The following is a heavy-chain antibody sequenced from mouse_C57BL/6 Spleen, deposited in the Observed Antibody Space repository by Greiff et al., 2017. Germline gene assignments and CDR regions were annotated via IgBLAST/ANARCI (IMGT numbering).Heavy chain of an antibody. D-gene: IGHD2-5*01. CDR3: ARNPAYYSNLYAMDY. CDR2: IWSGGST. V-gene: IGHV2-2*01. Sequence: QVQLKQSGPGLVQPSQSLSITCTVSGFSLTSYGVHWVRQSPGKGLEWLGVIWSGGSTDYNAAFISRLSISKDNSKSQVFFKMNSLQADDTAIYYCARNPAYYSNLYAMDYWGQGTSVTVSS. J-gene: IGHJ4*01. CDR1: GFSLTSYG.